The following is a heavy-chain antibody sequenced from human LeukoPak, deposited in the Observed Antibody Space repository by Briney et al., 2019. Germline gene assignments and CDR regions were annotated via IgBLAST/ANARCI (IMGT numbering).Heavy chain of an antibody. CDR3: ARGYDY. V-gene: IGHV4-39*01. D-gene: IGHD3-22*01. CDR2: INYSGNR. Sequence: SETLSLTCTVSCGFISGIHYYWAWIRQPPGKGLEWIVMINYSGNRYYNPSLCSPTTISVDTSTNQFSLNLNSVTAEDTAVYFCARGYDYWGQGTLVAVSS. CDR1: CGFISGIHYY. J-gene: IGHJ4*02.